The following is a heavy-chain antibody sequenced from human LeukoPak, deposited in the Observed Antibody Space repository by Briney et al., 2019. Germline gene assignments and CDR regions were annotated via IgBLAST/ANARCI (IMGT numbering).Heavy chain of an antibody. D-gene: IGHD3-22*01. CDR2: ISYDGSNK. V-gene: IGHV3-30*09. Sequence: GGSLRLSCAASGFTFSSYAMHWVRQAPGKGLEWVAVISYDGSNKYYADSVKGRFAISRDNSKNTLYLQMNSLRAEDTAVYYCARDLNYYDSSGYLSPFDYWGQGTLVTVSS. CDR3: ARDLNYYDSSGYLSPFDY. J-gene: IGHJ4*02. CDR1: GFTFSSYA.